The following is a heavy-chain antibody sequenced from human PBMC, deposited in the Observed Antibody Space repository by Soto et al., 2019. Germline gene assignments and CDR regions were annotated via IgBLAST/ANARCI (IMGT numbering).Heavy chain of an antibody. D-gene: IGHD1-26*01. J-gene: IGHJ5*02. CDR1: GYTFLSYG. Sequence: QVKLEQSGGEVKKPGASVKVSCKASGYTFLSYGITWVRQAPGQGLEWMGWVSGYNGHTNYAQKFQGRVTMTRDTSTATAYMEPPNLRSDDTAVYYCARLVGPTSSDNWFDPWGQGPRSPSPQ. V-gene: IGHV1-18*01. CDR2: VSGYNGHT. CDR3: ARLVGPTSSDNWFDP.